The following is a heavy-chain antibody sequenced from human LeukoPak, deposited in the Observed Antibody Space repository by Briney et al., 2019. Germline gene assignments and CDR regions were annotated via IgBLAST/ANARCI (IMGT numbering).Heavy chain of an antibody. CDR3: ARDLIKGSGSYFDYYYYGMDV. D-gene: IGHD3-10*01. V-gene: IGHV1-2*04. CDR1: GYTFTGYY. J-gene: IGHJ6*02. Sequence: ASVKVSCKASGYTFTGYYMHWVRQAPGQGLEWMGWINPNSGGTNYAQKFQGWVTMTRDTSISTAYMELSRLRSDDTAVYYCARDLIKGSGSYFDYYYYGMDVWGQGTTVTVSS. CDR2: INPNSGGT.